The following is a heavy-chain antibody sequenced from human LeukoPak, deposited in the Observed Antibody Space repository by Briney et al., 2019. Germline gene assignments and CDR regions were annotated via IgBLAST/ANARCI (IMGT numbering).Heavy chain of an antibody. CDR1: GYTFTSYG. CDR3: ARDYGDSSSPVPAFDI. CDR2: ISAYNGNT. V-gene: IGHV1-18*01. J-gene: IGHJ3*02. D-gene: IGHD6-6*01. Sequence: ASVKVSCKASGYTFTSYGISWVRQAPGQGLEWMGWISAYNGNTNYAQKLQGRVTITADESTSTAYMELSSLRSEDTAVYYCARDYGDSSSPVPAFDIWGQGTMVTVSS.